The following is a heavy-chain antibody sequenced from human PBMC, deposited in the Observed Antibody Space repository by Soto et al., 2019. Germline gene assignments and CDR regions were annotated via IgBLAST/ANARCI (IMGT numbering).Heavy chain of an antibody. J-gene: IGHJ6*02. V-gene: IGHV4-4*02. CDR1: GGSISSSNW. CDR3: ARDDRIAVAGYCYYYGMDV. CDR2: IYHSGST. Sequence: PSETLSLTCAVSGGSISSSNWWSWVRQPPGKGLEWIGEIYHSGSTNYNPSLKSRVTISVDKSKNQFSLKLSSVTAADTAVYYCARDDRIAVAGYCYYYGMDVWGQGTTVTV. D-gene: IGHD6-19*01.